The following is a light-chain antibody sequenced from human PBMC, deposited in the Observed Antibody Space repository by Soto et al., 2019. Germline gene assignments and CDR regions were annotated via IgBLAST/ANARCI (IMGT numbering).Light chain of an antibody. J-gene: IGKJ1*01. CDR2: GAS. Sequence: EVVLTQSPGSLSLSPGERATLSCRASQSVMSNYLSWYQQKPGQPPRLLIYGASSRATGIPARFSGSGSGTEFTLTISRLEPEDFAVFYCHQCDSSPWTFGQGTKVDIK. CDR3: HQCDSSPWT. CDR1: QSVMSNY. V-gene: IGKV3-20*01.